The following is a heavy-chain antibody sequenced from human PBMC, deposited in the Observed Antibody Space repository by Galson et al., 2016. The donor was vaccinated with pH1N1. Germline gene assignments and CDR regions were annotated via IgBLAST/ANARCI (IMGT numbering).Heavy chain of an antibody. D-gene: IGHD2-2*01. CDR2: ISGGGSHR. CDR1: GFTFSSYS. Sequence: SLRLSCAASGFTFSSYSMAWLRQAPGKGLEWVSVISGGGSHRFYADSVKGRFTISRDNSKNTLFLQMNSLRAEDTAVYYCVRERDLGTDVPDDFDYWGQGTLVTVSS. V-gene: IGHV3-23*01. CDR3: VRERDLGTDVPDDFDY. J-gene: IGHJ4*02.